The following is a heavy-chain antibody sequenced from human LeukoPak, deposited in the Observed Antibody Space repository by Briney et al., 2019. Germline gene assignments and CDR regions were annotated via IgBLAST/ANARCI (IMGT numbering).Heavy chain of an antibody. CDR3: ARRRSSTSDAVDI. J-gene: IGHJ3*02. CDR1: GYIFTHYW. CDR2: INPAGSDT. V-gene: IGHV5-51*01. Sequence: GESLKISCEGSGYIFTHYWIGWVRQMPGKGLEWMGIINPAGSDTRYSPSFQGQVLISADKSISTAYLHWGSLKASDTAMYFCARRRSSTSDAVDIWGQGTMVTVS.